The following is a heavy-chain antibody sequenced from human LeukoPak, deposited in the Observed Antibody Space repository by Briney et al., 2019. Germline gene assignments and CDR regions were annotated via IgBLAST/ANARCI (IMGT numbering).Heavy chain of an antibody. CDR2: ISAYNGNT. CDR1: GYTFTSYG. V-gene: IGHV1-18*01. CDR3: ASSYYDSSGYQKTYYYYYGMDV. D-gene: IGHD3-22*01. J-gene: IGHJ6*02. Sequence: GASVKVSCKASGYTFTSYGISWVRQAPGQGLEWMGWISAYNGNTNYAQKLQGRVTMTTDTFTSTAYMELRSLRSDDTAVYYCASSYYDSSGYQKTYYYYYGMDVWGQGTTVTVSS.